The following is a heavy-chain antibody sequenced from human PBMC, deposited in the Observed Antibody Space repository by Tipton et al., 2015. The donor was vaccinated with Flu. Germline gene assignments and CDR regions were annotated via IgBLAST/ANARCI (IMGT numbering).Heavy chain of an antibody. CDR1: GFSFEDYT. J-gene: IGHJ6*02. D-gene: IGHD2-21*02. CDR2: ISWNSDTT. V-gene: IGHV3-43*01. Sequence: GSLRLSCAASGFSFEDYTMHWVRQAPGKGLEWVSLISWNSDTTYYADSVKGRFTISRDNSKSSLYLHMNSLRTEDTALYYCVKDMGVAAVTEYGLDVWGQGTTVTVSS. CDR3: VKDMGVAAVTEYGLDV.